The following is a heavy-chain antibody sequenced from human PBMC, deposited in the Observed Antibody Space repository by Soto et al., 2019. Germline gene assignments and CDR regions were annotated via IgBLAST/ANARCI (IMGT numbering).Heavy chain of an antibody. V-gene: IGHV5-51*01. CDR3: ARQLRSDYGMDV. Sequence: GESLQISCQSSGYSFSSYWIVWVRQMPGKGLEWMGIIYPNDSKVKYSPSFQGQVTISADKSISTAYLQWSSLKASDTAMYYCARQLRSDYGMDVWGQGTTVTVSS. J-gene: IGHJ6*02. CDR1: GYSFSSYW. D-gene: IGHD4-17*01. CDR2: IYPNDSKV.